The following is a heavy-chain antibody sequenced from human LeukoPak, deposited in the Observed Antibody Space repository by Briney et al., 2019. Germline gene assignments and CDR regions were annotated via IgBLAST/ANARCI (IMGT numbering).Heavy chain of an antibody. V-gene: IGHV3-7*01. D-gene: IGHD3-10*01. CDR3: ARVVRGSGSSRFDY. Sequence: GGSLRLSCAASGFTFSSYWMSWVRQAPGKGLEWVANIKQDGSEKYYVDSVKGRFTISRDNAKNSLYLQMNSLRAEDTAVYYCARVVRGSGSSRFDYWGQGTLVTVSS. CDR2: IKQDGSEK. J-gene: IGHJ4*02. CDR1: GFTFSSYW.